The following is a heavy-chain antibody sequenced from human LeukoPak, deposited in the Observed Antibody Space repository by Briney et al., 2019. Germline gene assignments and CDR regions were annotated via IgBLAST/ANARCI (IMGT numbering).Heavy chain of an antibody. D-gene: IGHD1-26*01. J-gene: IGHJ4*02. CDR3: ATLSGSFGFDY. CDR1: GYTFTSYG. CDR2: ISAYNGNT. Sequence: GASVKVSCKASGYTFTSYGISWVRQAPGQGLEWMGWISAYNGNTNYAQKLQGRVTMTEDTSTDTAYMELSSLRSEDTAVYYCATLSGSFGFDYWGQGTLVTVSS. V-gene: IGHV1-18*01.